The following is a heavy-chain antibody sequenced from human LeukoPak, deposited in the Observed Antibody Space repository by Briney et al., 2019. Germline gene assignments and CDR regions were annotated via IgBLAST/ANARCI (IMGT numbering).Heavy chain of an antibody. CDR1: GGSLNGYY. D-gene: IGHD4-17*01. J-gene: IGHJ6*04. V-gene: IGHV4-59*08. CDR3: ARHVYGEGMVV. Sequence: SETLSLTCTVSGGSLNGYYWGWIRQPPGKGLECIGYIHSSQGTAHNASLKSRLTILLDTSKNQFSLTLSSVTAADTAVYYCARHVYGEGMVVWGKGTTVTVSS. CDR2: IHSSQGT.